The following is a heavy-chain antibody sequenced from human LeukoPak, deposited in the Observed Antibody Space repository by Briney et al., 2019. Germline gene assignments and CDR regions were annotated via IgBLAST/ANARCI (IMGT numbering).Heavy chain of an antibody. J-gene: IGHJ6*03. V-gene: IGHV1-8*01. Sequence: ASVKVSCKASGCTFTSYDINWVRQATGQGLEWMGWMNPNSGNTGYAQKFQGRVTMTRNTSISTAYMELSSLRSEDTAMYYCARARYYYYYYVDVWGKGTTVTVSS. CDR2: MNPNSGNT. CDR3: ARARYYYYYYVDV. CDR1: GCTFTSYD.